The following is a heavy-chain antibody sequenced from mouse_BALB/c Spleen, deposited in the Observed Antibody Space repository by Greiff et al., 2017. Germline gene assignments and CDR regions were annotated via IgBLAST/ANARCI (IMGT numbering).Heavy chain of an antibody. J-gene: IGHJ2*01. D-gene: IGHD1-1*01. CDR3: ARAYYGQYYFDY. CDR2: ISDGGSYT. CDR1: GFTFSDYY. V-gene: IGHV5-4*02. Sequence: EVMLVESGGGLVKPGGSLKLSCAASGFTFSDYYMYWVRQTPEKRLEWVATISDGGSYTYYPDSVKGRFTISRDNAKNNLYLQMSSLKSEDTAMYYCARAYYGQYYFDYWGQGTTLTVSS.